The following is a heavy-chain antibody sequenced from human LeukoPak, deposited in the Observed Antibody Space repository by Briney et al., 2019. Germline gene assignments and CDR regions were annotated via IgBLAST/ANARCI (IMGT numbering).Heavy chain of an antibody. CDR3: ARDRGSYSPDASDI. CDR2: IIPIRGIA. V-gene: IGHV1-69*04. CDR1: GGTFSSYA. D-gene: IGHD1-26*01. J-gene: IGHJ3*02. Sequence: ASVKVSCKASGGTFSSYAISWVRQAPGQGLEWMGRIIPIRGIANYAQKFQGRVTITADKSTSTAYMELSSLRSEDTAVHSCARDRGSYSPDASDIWGQGTTVTVSS.